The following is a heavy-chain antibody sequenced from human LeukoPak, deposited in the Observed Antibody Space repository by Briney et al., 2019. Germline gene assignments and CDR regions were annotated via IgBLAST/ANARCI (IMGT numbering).Heavy chain of an antibody. CDR2: IYYSGST. CDR1: GGSISSSSYY. V-gene: IGHV4-39*07. J-gene: IGHJ6*03. Sequence: KSSETLSLTCTVSGGSISSSSYYWGWIRQPPGKGLEWIGSIYYSGSTNYNPSLKSRVTISVDTSKNQFSLKLSSVTAADTAVYYCARSLAYNWNYQNYYYYYYMDVWGKGTTVTVSS. CDR3: ARSLAYNWNYQNYYYYYYMDV. D-gene: IGHD1-7*01.